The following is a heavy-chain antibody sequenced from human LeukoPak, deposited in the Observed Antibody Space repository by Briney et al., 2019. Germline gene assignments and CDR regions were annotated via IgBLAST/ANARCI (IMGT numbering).Heavy chain of an antibody. J-gene: IGHJ4*02. V-gene: IGHV3-9*01. CDR1: GFTFDDYA. CDR2: ISWNSGST. CDR3: AKDILPPYYYDSTCYYKFDY. Sequence: GGSLRLSCAASGFTFDDYAMQWVRQAPGKGLEWVSGISWNSGSTGYADSVKGRFTISRDNAKNSLYLQMNSLRVEDTALCYCAKDILPPYYYDSTCYYKFDYWGQGTLVTVSS. D-gene: IGHD3-22*01.